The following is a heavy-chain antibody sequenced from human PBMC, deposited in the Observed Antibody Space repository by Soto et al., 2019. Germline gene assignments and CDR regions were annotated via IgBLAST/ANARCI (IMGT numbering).Heavy chain of an antibody. CDR2: ISYDGSNK. J-gene: IGHJ6*01. Sequence: QVQLVESGGGVVQPGRSLRLSCAASGFTFSSYGMHWVRQAPGKGLEWVAVISYDGSNKYYADSVKGRFTISRDNSKNTLYLKMNSLRAEDTGVYYCEKDVSDPAWIQLGLSYYYDGRDVWGQGTTVTVSS. CDR3: EKDVSDPAWIQLGLSYYYDGRDV. D-gene: IGHD5-18*01. CDR1: GFTFSSYG. V-gene: IGHV3-30*18.